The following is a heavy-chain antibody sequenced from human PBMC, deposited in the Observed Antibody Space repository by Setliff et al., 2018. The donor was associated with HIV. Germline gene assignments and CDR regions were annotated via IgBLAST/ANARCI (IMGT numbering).Heavy chain of an antibody. CDR2: INEDGSQK. J-gene: IGHJ4*02. CDR3: ANTPGYRSK. CDR1: GYSFSTYG. Sequence: GSLRLSCVASGYSFSTYGMTWVRQAPGKGLEWVANINEDGSQKGYGGSVKGRFTIFKDNARNIVYLEMTSMRDEDTAVYYCANTPGYRSKWGQGTLVTVSS. V-gene: IGHV3-7*01. D-gene: IGHD4-4*01.